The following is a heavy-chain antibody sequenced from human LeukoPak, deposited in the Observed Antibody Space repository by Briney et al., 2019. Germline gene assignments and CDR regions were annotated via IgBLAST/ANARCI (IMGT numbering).Heavy chain of an antibody. D-gene: IGHD3-22*01. J-gene: IGHJ3*02. CDR1: GGSISSSSYY. CDR3: ARGRRGVVIITTYDAFDI. V-gene: IGHV4-39*07. Sequence: ETLSLTCTVSGGSISSSSYYWGWTRQPPGKGLEWIASIYYSGSTYYNPSLKSRVTISVDTSKNQFSLKLSSVTAADTAVYYCARGRRGVVIITTYDAFDIWGQGTMVTVSS. CDR2: IYYSGST.